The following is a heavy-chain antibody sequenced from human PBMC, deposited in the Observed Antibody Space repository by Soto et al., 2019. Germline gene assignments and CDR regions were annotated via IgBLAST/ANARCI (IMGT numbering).Heavy chain of an antibody. CDR1: GYSFTSYW. V-gene: IGHV5-51*01. J-gene: IGHJ6*02. D-gene: IGHD2-2*02. Sequence: GESLKISCKGSGYSFTSYWIGWVRQMPGKGLEWMGIIYPGDSNTRYSPSFQGQVTISADKSINTAYLQWSSLKASDTAMYYCARLSGCSCNSCYTHMDVWGQGTTVTVSS. CDR3: ARLSGCSCNSCYTHMDV. CDR2: IYPGDSNT.